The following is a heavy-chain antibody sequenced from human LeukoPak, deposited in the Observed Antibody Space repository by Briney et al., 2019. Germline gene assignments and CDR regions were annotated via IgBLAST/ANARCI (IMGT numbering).Heavy chain of an antibody. CDR1: GFTFSSYG. CDR3: ARGLRLPDDY. J-gene: IGHJ4*02. Sequence: GESLRLSCAASGFTFSSYGMHWVRQAPGKGLEWVAVIWYDGSNKYYADSVKGRFTISRDNSKITLWLQMNSLRAEDTAVYYCARGLRLPDDYWGQGTLVTVSS. D-gene: IGHD4-17*01. V-gene: IGHV3-33*01. CDR2: IWYDGSNK.